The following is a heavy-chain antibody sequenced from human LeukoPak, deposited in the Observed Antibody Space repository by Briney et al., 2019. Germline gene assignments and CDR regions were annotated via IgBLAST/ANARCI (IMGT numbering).Heavy chain of an antibody. CDR1: GFTFSSYG. D-gene: IGHD1-26*01. Sequence: GGSLRLSCAASGFTFSSYGMHWVRQAPGKGLEWVAVISYDGSNKYYADSVKGRFTISRDNSKNTLYLQVNSVRAEDTAVYYCAKEYIVGATLDYWGQGTLVTVSS. CDR3: AKEYIVGATLDY. CDR2: ISYDGSNK. J-gene: IGHJ4*02. V-gene: IGHV3-30*18.